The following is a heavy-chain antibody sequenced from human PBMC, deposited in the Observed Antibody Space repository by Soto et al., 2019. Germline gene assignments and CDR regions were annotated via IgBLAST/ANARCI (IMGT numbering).Heavy chain of an antibody. J-gene: IGHJ5*02. CDR3: ARSTSPSIAAAGTYTWFDP. CDR2: TYYRSKWYN. D-gene: IGHD6-13*01. V-gene: IGHV6-1*01. CDR1: GDSVSSNSAA. Sequence: KQSQTLSLTCAISGDSVSSNSAAWNWIRQSPSRGLEWLGRTYYRSKWYNDYAVSVKSRITINPDTSKNQFSLQLNSVTPEDTAVYYCARSTSPSIAAAGTYTWFDPGGHVTLVTVSS.